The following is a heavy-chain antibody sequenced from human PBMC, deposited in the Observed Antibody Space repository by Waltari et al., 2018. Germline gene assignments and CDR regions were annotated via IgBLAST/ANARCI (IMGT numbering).Heavy chain of an antibody. Sequence: QVNLVESGGGVVQPGRSLSLSCVASGFNFRTVGMHWVRQAPGKGLEWPVVTSNDGTKEYYGGSVKGRFPVYRDNSKNTIYLQIKSLRVEDTAIYCCAKDVGSRWASYYDYGMDVWGQGTTVTVSS. CDR2: TSNDGTKE. V-gene: IGHV3-30*18. CDR1: GFNFRTVG. J-gene: IGHJ6*02. D-gene: IGHD3-16*01. CDR3: AKDVGSRWASYYDYGMDV.